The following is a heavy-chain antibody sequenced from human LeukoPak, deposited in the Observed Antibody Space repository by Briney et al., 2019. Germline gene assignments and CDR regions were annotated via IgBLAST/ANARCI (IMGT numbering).Heavy chain of an antibody. D-gene: IGHD3-3*01. J-gene: IGHJ1*01. V-gene: IGHV1-46*01. Sequence: GASVKVSCKASGYTFTSYYMHWVRQAPGQGLEWMGIINPSGGSASYAQKFQGRVTMTRDMSTSTVYMELSSLRSEDTAVYYCARTTLRFLEWSREYFQHWGQGTLVTVSS. CDR3: ARTTLRFLEWSREYFQH. CDR2: INPSGGSA. CDR1: GYTFTSYY.